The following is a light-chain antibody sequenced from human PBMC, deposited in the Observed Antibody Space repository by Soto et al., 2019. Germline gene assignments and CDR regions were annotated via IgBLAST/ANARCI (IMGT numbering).Light chain of an antibody. CDR1: QTISRY. J-gene: IGKJ1*01. Sequence: DIQMTQSPSSLSASVGDRVSITCRASQTISRYLNWYQQKPGKAPKLLIYAASSLQSGVPSRFSGSGSETDFTLTVSSLQPEDFASYSCQQSYSTTWTFGQGTKVDIK. CDR3: QQSYSTTWT. CDR2: AAS. V-gene: IGKV1-39*01.